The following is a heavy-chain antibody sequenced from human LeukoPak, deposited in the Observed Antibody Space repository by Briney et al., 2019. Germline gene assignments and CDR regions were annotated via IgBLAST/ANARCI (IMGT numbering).Heavy chain of an antibody. CDR3: ATSHSSSWYAFYYYYMDV. D-gene: IGHD6-13*01. CDR1: GFTFSSYA. CDR2: IFGSGGST. V-gene: IGHV3-23*01. Sequence: GGSLRLSCAASGFTFSSYAMYWVRQAPGKGLEWVSGIFGSGGSTHYADSVKGRFTISRDNAKNSLYLQMNSLRAEDTAVYYCATSHSSSWYAFYYYYMDVWGKGTTVTVSS. J-gene: IGHJ6*03.